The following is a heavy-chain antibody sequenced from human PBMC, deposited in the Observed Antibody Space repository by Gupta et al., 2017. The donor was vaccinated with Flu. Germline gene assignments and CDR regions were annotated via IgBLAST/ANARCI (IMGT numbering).Heavy chain of an antibody. CDR3: ARAPLTYSSSSENWFDP. J-gene: IGHJ5*02. V-gene: IGHV3-48*02. CDR2: ISSSSSTI. CDR1: GFTFSSYS. Sequence: EVQLVESGGGLVQPGGSLRLSCAASGFTFSSYSMNWVCQAPGKGLEWVSYISSSSSTIYYADSVKGRFTISRDNAKNSLYLQMNSLRDEDTAVYYCARAPLTYSSSSENWFDPWGQGTLVTVSS. D-gene: IGHD6-6*01.